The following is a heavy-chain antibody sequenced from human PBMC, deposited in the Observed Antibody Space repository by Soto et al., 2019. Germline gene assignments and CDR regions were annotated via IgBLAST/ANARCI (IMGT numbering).Heavy chain of an antibody. Sequence: SVKVSCKASGGIISSDTITWVRQAPGQGLEWMGRIIPILGVGNYAQKFQGRVTITADKSTNTAYMELSSLRSEDTAVYYCARTTDGDYGAFDIWGQGTMVTVSS. CDR1: GGIISSDT. J-gene: IGHJ3*02. CDR2: IIPILGVG. CDR3: ARTTDGDYGAFDI. D-gene: IGHD4-17*01. V-gene: IGHV1-69*02.